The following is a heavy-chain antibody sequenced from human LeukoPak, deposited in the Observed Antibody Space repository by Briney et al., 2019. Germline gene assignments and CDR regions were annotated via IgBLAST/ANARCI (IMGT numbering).Heavy chain of an antibody. Sequence: GGFLRLSCAASGFTFSSYAMSWVRQAPGKGLEWVSAISGSGGSTYYADSVKGRFTISRDNSKNTLYLQMNSLRAEDTALYYCAKTSPRSPDGYSYGPPDYWGQGTLVTVSS. CDR2: ISGSGGST. D-gene: IGHD5-18*01. V-gene: IGHV3-23*01. CDR3: AKTSPRSPDGYSYGPPDY. J-gene: IGHJ4*02. CDR1: GFTFSSYA.